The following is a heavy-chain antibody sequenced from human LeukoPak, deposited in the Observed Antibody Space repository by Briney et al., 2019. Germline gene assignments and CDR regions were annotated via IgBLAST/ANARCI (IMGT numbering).Heavy chain of an antibody. D-gene: IGHD6-13*01. CDR3: ARDLLTGSSSWSRLDFDY. CDR2: IIPIFGTA. Sequence: SVKVSCKASGGTFSSYAISWVRQAPRQGLEWMGGIIPIFGTANYAQKFQGRVTITTDESTSTAYMELSSLRSEDTAVYYCARDLLTGSSSWSRLDFDYWGQGTLVTVSS. CDR1: GGTFSSYA. J-gene: IGHJ4*02. V-gene: IGHV1-69*05.